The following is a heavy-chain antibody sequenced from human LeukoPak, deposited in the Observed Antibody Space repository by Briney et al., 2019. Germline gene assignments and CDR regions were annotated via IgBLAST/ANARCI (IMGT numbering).Heavy chain of an antibody. CDR2: INHSGST. CDR3: ASGGFVVVPLGV. CDR1: GGSFSGYY. Sequence: PSETLSLTCAVYGGSFSGYYWSWIRQPPGKGLEWIGEINHSGSTNYNPSLKSRVTISVDTSKNQFSLKLRSVTAADTAVYYCASGGFVVVPLGVWGKGTTVTVSS. J-gene: IGHJ6*04. D-gene: IGHD2-2*01. V-gene: IGHV4-34*01.